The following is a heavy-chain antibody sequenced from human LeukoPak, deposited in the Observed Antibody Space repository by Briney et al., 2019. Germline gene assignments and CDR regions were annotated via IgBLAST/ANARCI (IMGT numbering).Heavy chain of an antibody. D-gene: IGHD1-26*01. CDR3: ARLIVGATSSDAFDI. V-gene: IGHV1-69*05. CDR2: IIPIFGTA. CDR1: GGTFSSYA. Sequence: SVKVSCKASGGTFSSYAISWVRQAPGQGLEWMGGIIPIFGTANYAQKFQGRVTITTDESTSTAYMELSSLRSEDTAVYYCARLIVGATSSDAFDIWGQGTMVTVSS. J-gene: IGHJ3*02.